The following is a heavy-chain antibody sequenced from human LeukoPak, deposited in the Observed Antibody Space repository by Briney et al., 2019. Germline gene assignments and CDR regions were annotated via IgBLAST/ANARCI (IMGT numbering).Heavy chain of an antibody. J-gene: IGHJ4*02. CDR3: ARDPNVDTAMANLFDY. Sequence: ASVKVSCKASGYTXTGYYMHWVRQAPGQGPEWMGWTNPNSGGANYAQKFQGRVTTTRDTSISTAYMELSRLRSDDTAVYYCARDPNVDTAMANLFDYWGQGTLVTVSS. D-gene: IGHD5-18*01. CDR2: TNPNSGGA. V-gene: IGHV1-2*02. CDR1: GYTXTGYY.